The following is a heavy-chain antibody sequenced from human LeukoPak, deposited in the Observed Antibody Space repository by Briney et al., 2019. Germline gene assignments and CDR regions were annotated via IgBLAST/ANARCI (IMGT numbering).Heavy chain of an antibody. D-gene: IGHD3-10*01. CDR1: GGSISSYY. J-gene: IGHJ5*02. V-gene: IGHV4-4*09. Sequence: SETLSLTCTVSGGSISSYYWSWIRQPPGKGLEWIGYIYTSGSTNYNPSLKSRVTISVDTSKNQFSLKLSSVTAADTAVYYCARLEFMTGDWFDPWGQGTLVTVYS. CDR2: IYTSGST. CDR3: ARLEFMTGDWFDP.